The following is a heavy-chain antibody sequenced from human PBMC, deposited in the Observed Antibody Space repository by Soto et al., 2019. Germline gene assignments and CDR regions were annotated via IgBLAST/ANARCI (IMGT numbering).Heavy chain of an antibody. CDR3: ARAQGYRHFDY. CDR1: GFSLSTSGMC. D-gene: IGHD5-18*01. CDR2: IDWDDDK. V-gene: IGHV2-70*11. J-gene: IGHJ4*02. Sequence: SGPTLVNPTQTLTLTCTFSGFSLSTSGMCVSWIRQPPGKALEWLARIDWDDDKYYSTSLKTRLIISKDTSKNQVVLTMANMDPADGATYYCARAQGYRHFDYWGQGTPVTVS.